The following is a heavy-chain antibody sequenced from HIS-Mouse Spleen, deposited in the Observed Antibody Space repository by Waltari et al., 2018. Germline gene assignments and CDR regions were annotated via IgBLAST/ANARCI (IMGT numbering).Heavy chain of an antibody. V-gene: IGHV3-74*01. CDR2: INSDGSST. CDR3: ARDPYARYSPAYMEAVAGSDAFDI. CDR1: GFTFSSYW. J-gene: IGHJ3*02. D-gene: IGHD6-19*01. Sequence: EVQLVESGGGLVQPGGSLRLSCAASGFTFSSYWMHWVRQAPGKGLVWVSRINSDGSSTSYADSVKGPFTISRDNAKNTLYLQMNSLRAEDTAVYYCARDPYARYSPAYMEAVAGSDAFDIWGQGTMVTVSS.